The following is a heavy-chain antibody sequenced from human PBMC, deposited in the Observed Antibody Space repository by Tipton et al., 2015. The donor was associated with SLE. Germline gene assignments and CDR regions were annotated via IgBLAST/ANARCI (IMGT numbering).Heavy chain of an antibody. J-gene: IGHJ4*02. V-gene: IGHV3-23*01. CDR2: ICGSGGST. CDR1: GFTFCHYA. D-gene: IGHD7-27*01. Sequence: SLRLSCAASGFTFCHYAMLWGRQAPGKGVEWGSSICGSGGSTYYADSVKGRFTISRDNAKNSLYLQMNSLRGEDTAVYYCARAPWAWGQGTLVTVSA. CDR3: ARAPWA.